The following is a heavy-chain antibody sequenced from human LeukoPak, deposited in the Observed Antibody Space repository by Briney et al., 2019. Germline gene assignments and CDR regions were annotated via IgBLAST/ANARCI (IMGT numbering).Heavy chain of an antibody. D-gene: IGHD5-12*01. J-gene: IGHJ5*02. V-gene: IGHV3-21*01. CDR1: GFTFSSYS. CDR3: ARSVGSDGLDP. CDR2: ISSSSYI. Sequence: GGSLRLSCAASGFTFSSYSMNWVRQAPGKGLEWVSSISSSSYIYYADSVKGRFTISRDNAKNSLYLQMNSLRAEDTAVYYCARSVGSDGLDPWGQGTLVTVSS.